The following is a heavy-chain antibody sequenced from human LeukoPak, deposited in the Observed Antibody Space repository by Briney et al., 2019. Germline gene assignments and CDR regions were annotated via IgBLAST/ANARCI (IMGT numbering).Heavy chain of an antibody. CDR1: GYTFTGYY. D-gene: IGHD2-15*01. V-gene: IGHV1-2*02. CDR2: INPNSGGT. CDR3: ARDPGLYCSGGSCYESFAFDI. Sequence: ASVKVSCKASGYTFTGYYMHWVRQAPGRGLEWMGWINPNSGGTNYAQKFQGRVTMTRDTSISTAYMELSRLRSDDTAVYYCARDPGLYCSGGSCYESFAFDIWGQGTMVTVSS. J-gene: IGHJ3*02.